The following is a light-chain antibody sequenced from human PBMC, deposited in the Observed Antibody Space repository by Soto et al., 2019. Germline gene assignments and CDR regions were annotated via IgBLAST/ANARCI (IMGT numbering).Light chain of an antibody. Sequence: DIVMTQSPDSLTVSLGERATINCKSSQSVLYSSKNKNYLAWYQQKPGQSPKVLIYWASTRESGGPDRFSGSGSGTDFTLTISSLQAEDVAVYCCQQYDSTPWTFGQGTKVEIK. CDR3: QQYDSTPWT. CDR1: QSVLYSSKNKNY. J-gene: IGKJ1*01. V-gene: IGKV4-1*01. CDR2: WAS.